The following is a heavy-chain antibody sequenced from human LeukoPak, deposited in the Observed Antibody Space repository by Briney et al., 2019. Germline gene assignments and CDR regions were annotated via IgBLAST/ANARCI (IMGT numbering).Heavy chain of an antibody. CDR1: GYTFTSYD. Sequence: ASVKVSCKASGYTFTSYDINWVRQATGQGPEWMGWMNPNSGNTGYAQKFQGRVTMTRNTSISTAYMELSSLRSEDTAVYYCARPYCSSTSCYRGWFDPWGQGTLVTVSS. CDR3: ARPYCSSTSCYRGWFDP. D-gene: IGHD2-2*02. CDR2: MNPNSGNT. J-gene: IGHJ5*02. V-gene: IGHV1-8*01.